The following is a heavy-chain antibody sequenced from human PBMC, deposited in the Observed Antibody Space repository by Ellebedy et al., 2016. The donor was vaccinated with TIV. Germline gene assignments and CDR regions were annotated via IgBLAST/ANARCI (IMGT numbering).Heavy chain of an antibody. V-gene: IGHV4-34*01. Sequence: MPSETLSLTCAVYGGSFSGYYWSWIRQPPGKGLEWIGEINHSGSTNYNPSLKSRVTISVDTSKNQFSLKLSSVTAADTAVYYCARGLPSFDYWGQGTLVTVSS. CDR3: ARGLPSFDY. CDR1: GGSFSGYY. CDR2: INHSGST. J-gene: IGHJ4*02. D-gene: IGHD1-26*01.